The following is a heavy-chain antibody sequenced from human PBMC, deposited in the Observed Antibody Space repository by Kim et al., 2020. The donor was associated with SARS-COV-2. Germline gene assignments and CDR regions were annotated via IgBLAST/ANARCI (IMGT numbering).Heavy chain of an antibody. CDR3: AKMMVRTTYDI. J-gene: IGHJ3*02. CDR1: GFTFNNYA. V-gene: IGHV3-23*01. D-gene: IGHD3-10*01. Sequence: GGSLRLSCAASGFTFNNYAMTWVRQAPGKGREWVSSITVSGDSTYYADSVKGRFTISRDNSKNTLYLQLNSLRAEDTAIYYCAKMMVRTTYDIWGLGTLVTVSS. CDR2: ITVSGDST.